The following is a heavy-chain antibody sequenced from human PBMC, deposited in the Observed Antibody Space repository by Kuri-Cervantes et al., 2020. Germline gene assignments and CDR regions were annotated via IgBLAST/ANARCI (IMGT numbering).Heavy chain of an antibody. CDR1: GYTFTSYA. J-gene: IGHJ6*02. D-gene: IGHD3-16*01. Sequence: SVKVSCKASGYTFTSYAMNWVRQAPGQGLEWMGGIIPIFGTANYAQKFQGRVTITADESTSTAYMELSSLRSEDTAVYYCARGHLGHLYYYYGMDVWGQGTTVTVSS. CDR3: ARGHLGHLYYYYGMDV. CDR2: IIPIFGTA. V-gene: IGHV1-69*13.